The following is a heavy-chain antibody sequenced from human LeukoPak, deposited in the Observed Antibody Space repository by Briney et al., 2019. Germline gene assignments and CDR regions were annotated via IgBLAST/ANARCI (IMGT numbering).Heavy chain of an antibody. D-gene: IGHD1-26*01. CDR1: GFTFSSYW. J-gene: IGHJ3*02. CDR3: ARAGGTYYGIAFDI. V-gene: IGHV3-7*01. CDR2: IKQDGSEK. Sequence: TGGSLRLSCAASGFTFSSYWMSWVRQAPGKGLEWVANIKQDGSEKYYVASVKGRFTISRDNAKNSLYLQMNSLRAEDTAVYYCARAGGTYYGIAFDIWGQGTMVTVSS.